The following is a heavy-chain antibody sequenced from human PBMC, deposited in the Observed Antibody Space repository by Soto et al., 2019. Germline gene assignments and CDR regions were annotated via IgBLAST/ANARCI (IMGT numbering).Heavy chain of an antibody. Sequence: QVQLVESGGGVVQRGRSLRLSCAASRFTFSSYAMHWVRQAPGKGLEWVAVISYDGSNKYYADSVKGRFTISRDNSKNTLYLQMNSLRAEHTAVYYCARDLYPYDYGGNPIDYWGQGTLVTVSS. J-gene: IGHJ4*02. V-gene: IGHV3-30-3*01. CDR1: RFTFSSYA. D-gene: IGHD4-17*01. CDR3: ARDLYPYDYGGNPIDY. CDR2: ISYDGSNK.